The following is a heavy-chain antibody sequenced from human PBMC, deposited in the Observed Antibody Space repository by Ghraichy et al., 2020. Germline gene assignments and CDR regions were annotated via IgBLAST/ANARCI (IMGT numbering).Heavy chain of an antibody. D-gene: IGHD3-22*01. CDR2: ISSSSSYI. Sequence: GESLNISCAASGFTFSSYSMNWVRQAPGKGLEWVSSISSSSSYIYYADSVKGRFTISRDNAKNSLYLQMNSLRAEDTAVYYCARVHYYDSPGDAFDIWGQGTMVTVSS. CDR3: ARVHYYDSPGDAFDI. CDR1: GFTFSSYS. J-gene: IGHJ3*02. V-gene: IGHV3-21*01.